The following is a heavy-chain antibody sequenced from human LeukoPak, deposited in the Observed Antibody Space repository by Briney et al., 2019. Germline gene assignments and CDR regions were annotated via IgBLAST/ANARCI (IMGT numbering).Heavy chain of an antibody. D-gene: IGHD6-19*01. J-gene: IGHJ3*02. CDR1: GFTFSSYS. CDR2: ISSSSSYI. Sequence: GGSLRLSCAASGFTFSSYSMNWVRQAPGKGLEWVSSISSSSSYIYYADSVKGRFTISRDNAKNSLYLQMNSLRAEDTAVYYCVTKPGGWSGFGDAFDIWGQGTMVTVSS. V-gene: IGHV3-21*01. CDR3: VTKPGGWSGFGDAFDI.